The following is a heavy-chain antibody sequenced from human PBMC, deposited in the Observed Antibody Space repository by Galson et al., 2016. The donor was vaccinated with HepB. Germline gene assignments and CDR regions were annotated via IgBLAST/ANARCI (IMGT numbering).Heavy chain of an antibody. D-gene: IGHD3-22*01. Sequence: LTCTVSGASINSCYWNWIRQSPGKGLEWIGYIYYSGSTNYNPSLKSRVTISVDRSKNQFSLKLSSVTAADTAVYYCGRSLYDSSVYPSDYWGQGTLVTVSS. V-gene: IGHV4-59*01. CDR1: GASINSCY. J-gene: IGHJ4*02. CDR3: GRSLYDSSVYPSDY. CDR2: IYYSGST.